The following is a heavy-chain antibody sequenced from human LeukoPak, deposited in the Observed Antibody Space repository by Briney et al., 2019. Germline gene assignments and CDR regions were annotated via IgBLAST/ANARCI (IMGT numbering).Heavy chain of an antibody. CDR1: GFTVSSNY. CDR2: IYSGGST. V-gene: IGHV3-66*01. J-gene: IGHJ4*02. Sequence: TGGSLRLSCAASGFTVSSNYMSWVRQAPGKGLEWASVIYSGGSTYYADSVKGRFTISRDNSKNTLYLQMNSPRAEDTAVYYCAREAAGTSYYFDYWGQGTLVTVSS. D-gene: IGHD6-13*01. CDR3: AREAAGTSYYFDY.